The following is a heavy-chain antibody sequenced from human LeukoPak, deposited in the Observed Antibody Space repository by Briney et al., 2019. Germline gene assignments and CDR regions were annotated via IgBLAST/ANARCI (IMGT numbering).Heavy chain of an antibody. J-gene: IGHJ4*02. D-gene: IGHD3-3*01. CDR2: IKQDGSEK. CDR3: ARPTYYDFWSGYPFDY. V-gene: IGHV3-7*01. Sequence: QPGGSLRLSCAASGFTFSSYWMSWVRQAPGKGLEWVANIKQDGSEKYYVDSVKGRFTISRDNAKNSLYLQMNSLRAEDTAVYYCARPTYYDFWSGYPFDYWGQGTLVTVSS. CDR1: GFTFSSYW.